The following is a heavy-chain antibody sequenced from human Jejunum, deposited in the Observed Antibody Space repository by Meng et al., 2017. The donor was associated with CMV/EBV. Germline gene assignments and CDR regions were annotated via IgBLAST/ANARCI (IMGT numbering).Heavy chain of an antibody. D-gene: IGHD5-18*01. V-gene: IGHV3-53*01. Sequence: VQLVVSGGALIQPGGSLSLSCAASGFTFSSSYMSWVRQAPGKGLEWVSHIYAGGSTYYADSVKGRFTISRDNPKNTLYLQMNTLRAEDTAVYYCARTVGYTYGLDNWGQGTLVTVSS. CDR2: IYAGGST. CDR3: ARTVGYTYGLDN. J-gene: IGHJ4*02. CDR1: GFTFSSSY.